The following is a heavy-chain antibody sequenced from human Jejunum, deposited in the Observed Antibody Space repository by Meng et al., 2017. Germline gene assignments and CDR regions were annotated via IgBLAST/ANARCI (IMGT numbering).Heavy chain of an antibody. V-gene: IGHV3-74*01. D-gene: IGHD6-19*01. Sequence: GESLKISCAASGFTLGNYWMHWVRQAPGKGLVWVSRIHTDDSVRNYADFVKGRFTISRDNAKNSLYLQMDSLRAEDTAIYYCARTRGYTSGCYGLWGQGTLVTVSS. CDR3: ARTRGYTSGCYGL. CDR1: GFTLGNYW. CDR2: IHTDDSVR. J-gene: IGHJ4*02.